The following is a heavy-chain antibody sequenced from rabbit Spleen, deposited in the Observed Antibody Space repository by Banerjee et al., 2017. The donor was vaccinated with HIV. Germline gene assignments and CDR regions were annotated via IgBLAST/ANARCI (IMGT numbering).Heavy chain of an antibody. CDR1: GFSFSSSYW. D-gene: IGHD4-1*01. V-gene: IGHV1S40*01. CDR3: ARHSSSSGWGGDL. CDR2: IYAGSSGST. J-gene: IGHJ4*01. Sequence: QSLEESGGDLVKPGASLTLTCTASGFSFSSSYWICWVRQAPGKGLERSACIYAGSSGSTYYASWAKGRFTISKTSSTTVTLQMTSLTAADTATYFCARHSSSSGWGGDLWGPGTLVTVS.